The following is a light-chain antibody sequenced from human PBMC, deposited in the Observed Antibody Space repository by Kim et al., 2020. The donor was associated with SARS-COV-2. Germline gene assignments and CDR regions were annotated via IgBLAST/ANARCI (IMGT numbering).Light chain of an antibody. CDR3: QQSYSTPST. J-gene: IGKJ4*01. CDR1: QSISSY. CDR2: AAS. V-gene: IGKV1-39*01. Sequence: DIQMTQSPSSLSASVGDRVTITCRASQSISSYLNWYQQKPGKAPKLLIYAASSLQSGVPSRFSGSGSGTDFTLTISSLQPEDFATYYCQQSYSTPSTFGGGTKLEI.